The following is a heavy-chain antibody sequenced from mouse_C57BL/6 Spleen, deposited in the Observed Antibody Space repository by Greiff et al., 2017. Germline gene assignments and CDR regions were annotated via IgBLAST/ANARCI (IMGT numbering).Heavy chain of an antibody. CDR1: GYTFTSYW. V-gene: IGHV1-55*01. J-gene: IGHJ1*03. D-gene: IGHD2-5*01. CDR2: IYPGSGST. CDR3: AREDYSKGYFDV. Sequence: VKLQQPGAELVKPGASVKMSCKASGYTFTSYWITWVKQRPGQGLEWIGDIYPGSGSTNYNEKFKSKATLTVDTSSSTAYMQLSSLTSEDSAVYYCAREDYSKGYFDVWGTGTTVTVSS.